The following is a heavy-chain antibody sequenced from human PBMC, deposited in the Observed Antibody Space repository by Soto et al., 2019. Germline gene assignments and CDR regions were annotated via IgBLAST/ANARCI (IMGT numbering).Heavy chain of an antibody. CDR2: MNPNSGNT. V-gene: IGHV1-8*01. CDR3: ARDLTTVVTPWFDY. CDR1: GYTFTSYD. J-gene: IGHJ4*02. Sequence: ASVKVSCKASGYTFTSYDINWVRQATGQGLELMGWMNPNSGNTGYAQKFQGRVTITADESTSTAYMELSSLRSEDTAVYYCARDLTTVVTPWFDYWGQGTLVTVSS. D-gene: IGHD4-17*01.